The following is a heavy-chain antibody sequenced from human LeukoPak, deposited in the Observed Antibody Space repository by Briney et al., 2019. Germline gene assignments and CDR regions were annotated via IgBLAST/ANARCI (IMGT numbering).Heavy chain of an antibody. CDR1: GGSISSYY. D-gene: IGHD2-15*01. CDR3: AREGTSGCLNWLDP. V-gene: IGHV4-4*07. Sequence: SETLSLTCTVSGGSISSYYWSWIRQPAGKGLEWIGRIYTSGSTNYNPSLKSRVTMSVDTSKNQFSLRLSSVNAADTAVYFCAREGTSGCLNWLDPWGQGTLVTVSS. CDR2: IYTSGST. J-gene: IGHJ5*02.